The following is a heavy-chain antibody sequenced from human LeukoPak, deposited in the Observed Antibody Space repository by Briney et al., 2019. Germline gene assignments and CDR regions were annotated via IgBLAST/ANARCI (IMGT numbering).Heavy chain of an antibody. Sequence: GGSLRLSCAASGFTFSSYWMSWARQAPGKGLEWVANIKQDGSEKYYVDSVKGRFTISRDNAKNSLYLQMNSLRAEDTAVYYCARDQPKTYITIFGVDRPAMDVWGKGTTATVSS. CDR2: IKQDGSEK. CDR3: ARDQPKTYITIFGVDRPAMDV. D-gene: IGHD3-3*01. J-gene: IGHJ6*03. CDR1: GFTFSSYW. V-gene: IGHV3-7*01.